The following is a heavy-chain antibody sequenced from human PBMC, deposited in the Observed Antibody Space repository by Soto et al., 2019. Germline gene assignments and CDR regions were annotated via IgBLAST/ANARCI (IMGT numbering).Heavy chain of an antibody. D-gene: IGHD6-13*01. V-gene: IGHV2-5*02. CDR1: GFSLSTSGVG. J-gene: IGHJ4*02. Sequence: QITLKESGPTLVKPTQTLTLTCTFSGFSLSTSGVGVGWIRQPPGKALEWLALIYWDDDKRYSPSLKSRLTITKDTSNNQVVLTMTNMDPVDTATYYCAQVRQQLAFGDYWGQGTLVTVSS. CDR3: AQVRQQLAFGDY. CDR2: IYWDDDK.